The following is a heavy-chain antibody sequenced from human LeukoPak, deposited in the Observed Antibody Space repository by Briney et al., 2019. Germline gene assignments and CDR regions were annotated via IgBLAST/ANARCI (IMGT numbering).Heavy chain of an antibody. CDR1: GFTFDDYG. CDR2: INWNGGST. D-gene: IGHD3-10*01. V-gene: IGHV3-20*01. Sequence: GGSLRLSCAASGFTFDDYGMSWVRQAPGKGLEWVSGINWNGGSTGYADSVKGRFTISRDNAKNSLYLQMNSLRAEDTALYHCARGLSTWFGEDWGQGTLVTVSP. J-gene: IGHJ4*02. CDR3: ARGLSTWFGED.